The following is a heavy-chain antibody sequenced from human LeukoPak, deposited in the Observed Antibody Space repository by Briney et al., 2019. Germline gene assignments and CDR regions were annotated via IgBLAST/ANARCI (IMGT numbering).Heavy chain of an antibody. V-gene: IGHV1-69*13. D-gene: IGHD4-17*01. CDR2: IIPIFGTA. CDR1: GGTFSSYA. Sequence: ASVKVSCKASGGTFSSYAISWVRQAPGQGLEWMGGIIPIFGTANYAQRFQGRVTITADESTSTAYMELSSLRSEDTAVYYCARAVTTDLYYYYYMDVWGKGTTVTISS. J-gene: IGHJ6*03. CDR3: ARAVTTDLYYYYYMDV.